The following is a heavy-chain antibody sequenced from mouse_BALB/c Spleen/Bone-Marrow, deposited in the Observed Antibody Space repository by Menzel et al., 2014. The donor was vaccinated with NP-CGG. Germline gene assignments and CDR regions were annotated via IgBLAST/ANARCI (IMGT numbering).Heavy chain of an antibody. CDR2: IWSDGST. CDR1: GFFLTSYG. D-gene: IGHD2-3*01. Sequence: VQRVESGPGLVQPSQSLSITCTVSGFFLTSYGVHWVRQSPGKGLEWLGVIWSDGSTDYNAAFISSLNISKDNSKSQIFFKMNSLQPNDTAIYFCARRDGYLFAYWGQGTLVTVSA. V-gene: IGHV2-2*02. CDR3: ARRDGYLFAY. J-gene: IGHJ3*01.